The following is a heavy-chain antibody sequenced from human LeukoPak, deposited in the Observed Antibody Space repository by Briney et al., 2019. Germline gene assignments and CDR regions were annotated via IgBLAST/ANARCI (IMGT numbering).Heavy chain of an antibody. D-gene: IGHD3-22*01. CDR2: IYPGDSDT. CDR1: GYSFTSYW. Sequence: RGESLKISCKGSGYSFTSYWIGWVRQMPGKGLEWMGIIYPGDSDTRYSPSFQGQVTISADKSISTAYLQWSSLKASDTAMYYCARSAYYYDSSGYPLDYWGQGTLVTVSS. V-gene: IGHV5-51*01. J-gene: IGHJ4*02. CDR3: ARSAYYYDSSGYPLDY.